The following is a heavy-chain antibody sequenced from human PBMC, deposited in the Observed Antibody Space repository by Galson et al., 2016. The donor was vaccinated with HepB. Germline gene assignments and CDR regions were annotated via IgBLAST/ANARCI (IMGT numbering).Heavy chain of an antibody. CDR3: ARKSPFGPFDY. CDR1: AFSFSSYS. V-gene: IGHV3-48*02. CDR2: ISSTRTIT. D-gene: IGHD2/OR15-2a*01. J-gene: IGHJ4*01. Sequence: SLRLSCAASAFSFSSYSMNWVRQAPGKGLEWISYISSTRTITYYADSVKGRFTISRDNAKNSLYLQMDSLRDDDTAVYYYARKSPFGPFDYWGHGTLVSVSS.